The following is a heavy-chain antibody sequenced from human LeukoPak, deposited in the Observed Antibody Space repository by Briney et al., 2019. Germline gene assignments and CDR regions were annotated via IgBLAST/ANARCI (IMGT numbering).Heavy chain of an antibody. CDR3: AKDLYSSGWYSYYGMDV. V-gene: IGHV3-23*01. Sequence: GGSLRLSCAASGFTFSSYAMSWVRQAPGKGLEWVSAISSGGTTYYADSVKGRFTISRDNSKNTLYLQMNSLRAEDTAVYYCAKDLYSSGWYSYYGMDVWGQGTTVTVSS. CDR2: ISSGGTT. J-gene: IGHJ6*02. D-gene: IGHD6-19*01. CDR1: GFTFSSYA.